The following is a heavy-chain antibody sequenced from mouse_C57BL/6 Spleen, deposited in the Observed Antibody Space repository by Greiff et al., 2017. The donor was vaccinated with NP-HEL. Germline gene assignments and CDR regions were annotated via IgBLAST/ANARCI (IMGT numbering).Heavy chain of an antibody. V-gene: IGHV1-15*01. CDR2: IDPETGGT. J-gene: IGHJ3*01. Sequence: VKLQESGAELVRPGASVTLSCKASGYTFTDYEMHWVKQTPVHGLEWIGAIDPETGGTAYNQKFKGKAILTADKSSSTAYMELRSLTSEDSAVYYCTRGSGTPFAYWGQGTLVTVSA. CDR1: GYTFTDYE. D-gene: IGHD4-1*01. CDR3: TRGSGTPFAY.